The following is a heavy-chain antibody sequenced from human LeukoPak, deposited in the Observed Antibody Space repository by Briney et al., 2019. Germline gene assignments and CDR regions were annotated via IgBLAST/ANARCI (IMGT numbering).Heavy chain of an antibody. CDR3: ARRTRGSSRSNWFDP. D-gene: IGHD6-13*01. CDR1: GFTFSSYW. CDR2: IKQDGSEK. J-gene: IGHJ5*02. V-gene: IGHV3-7*01. Sequence: PGGSLRLSCAASGFTFSSYWMSWVRQAPGKGLEWVANIKQDGSEKYYVDSVKGRFTISRDNAKNSLYLQMNSLRAEDTAVYYCARRTRGSSRSNWFDPWGQGTLVTVSS.